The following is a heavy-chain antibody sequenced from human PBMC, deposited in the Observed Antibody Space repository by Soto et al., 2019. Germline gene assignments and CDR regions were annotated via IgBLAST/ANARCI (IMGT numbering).Heavy chain of an antibody. J-gene: IGHJ4*02. V-gene: IGHV3-23*01. Sequence: SGGSLRLSCAASGFTFSSYAMSWVRQAPGKGLEWVSAISGSGGSTYYADSVKGRFTISRDNSKNTLYLQMNSLRAEDTAVYYCAKGVEMATPNPGDYWGQGTLVTVSS. D-gene: IGHD5-12*01. CDR2: ISGSGGST. CDR3: AKGVEMATPNPGDY. CDR1: GFTFSSYA.